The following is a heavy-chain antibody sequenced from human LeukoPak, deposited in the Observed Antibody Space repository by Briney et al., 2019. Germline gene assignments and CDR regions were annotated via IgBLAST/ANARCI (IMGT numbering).Heavy chain of an antibody. Sequence: PGGSLRLSCAASGFXFSNYWMSWVRQTPGKGLEWVANIKTDGSEKYYVDSVEGRFTISRDNAKNALFLRMNSLRAEDTAVYYCARRVGAIDFWGQGTLVTVSS. CDR2: IKTDGSEK. CDR1: GFXFSNYW. V-gene: IGHV3-7*05. D-gene: IGHD1-26*01. J-gene: IGHJ4*02. CDR3: ARRVGAIDF.